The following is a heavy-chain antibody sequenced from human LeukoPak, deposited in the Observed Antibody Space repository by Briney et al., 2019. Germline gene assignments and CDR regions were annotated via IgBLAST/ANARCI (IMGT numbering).Heavy chain of an antibody. J-gene: IGHJ4*02. V-gene: IGHV3-33*08. CDR3: ARDFELSH. CDR1: GFTFSNYW. Sequence: GGSLRLSCAASGFTFSNYWMSWVRQAPGKGLEWVALIWYDGSSKHYADSVRGRFTISRDNSKNTLYLQMNSLRAEDTAVYYCARDFELSHWGQGTLVTVSS. D-gene: IGHD3-16*02. CDR2: IWYDGSSK.